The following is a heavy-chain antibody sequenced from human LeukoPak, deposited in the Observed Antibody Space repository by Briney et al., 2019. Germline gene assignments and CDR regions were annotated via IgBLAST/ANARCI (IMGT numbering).Heavy chain of an antibody. D-gene: IGHD2-2*01. CDR3: ARRLTQYDCFDP. CDR1: GDSVSSNSVT. J-gene: IGHJ5*02. CDR2: TYYRSTWYN. V-gene: IGHV6-1*01. Sequence: SQTLSLTCAISGDSVSSNSVTWNWIRQSPSRGLEWLGRTYYRSTWYNDYAVSVRGRITVNPDTSKNQFSLHLNSVTPEDTAVYYCARRLTQYDCFDPWGQGILGTVSS.